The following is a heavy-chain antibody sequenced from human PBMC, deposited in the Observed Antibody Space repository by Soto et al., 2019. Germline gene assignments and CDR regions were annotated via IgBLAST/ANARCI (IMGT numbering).Heavy chain of an antibody. CDR1: GDSTTSDAYY. D-gene: IGHD3-9*01. CDR3: VSGTSFYDVLTGYYVDRWFDP. Sequence: QLQLRESGPGLVKPSETLSLTCSVSGDSTTSDAYYWGWIRQPPGKGLEWLGGIYYSGYTYYNPSLKSRVTISVDRPRNQFSLNLRSVTAADTAVYYCVSGTSFYDVLTGYYVDRWFDPWGQGTLVTVSS. J-gene: IGHJ5*02. V-gene: IGHV4-39*01. CDR2: IYYSGYT.